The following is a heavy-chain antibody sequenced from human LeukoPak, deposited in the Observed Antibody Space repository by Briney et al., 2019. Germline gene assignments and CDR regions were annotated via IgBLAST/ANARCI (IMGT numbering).Heavy chain of an antibody. J-gene: IGHJ3*02. Sequence: GGSLRLSCAASGFTFSSYGMHWVRQAPGKGLEWVAVISYDGSNKYYADSVKGRFTISRDNSKNTLYLQMNSLRAEDTAVYYCAKDTAYDSSGYHDDAFDIWGQGTMVTVSS. D-gene: IGHD3-22*01. V-gene: IGHV3-30*18. CDR3: AKDTAYDSSGYHDDAFDI. CDR2: ISYDGSNK. CDR1: GFTFSSYG.